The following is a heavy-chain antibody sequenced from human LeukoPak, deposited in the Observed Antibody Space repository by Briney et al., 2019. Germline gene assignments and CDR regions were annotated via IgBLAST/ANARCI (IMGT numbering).Heavy chain of an antibody. V-gene: IGHV4-39*01. CDR2: IYYSGST. J-gene: IGHJ4*02. CDR1: GFTFGTYS. D-gene: IGHD5-24*01. Sequence: PGGSLRLSCAASGFTFGTYSMSWIRQPPGKGLEWIGSIYYSGSTYYKPSLKSRVTISVDTSKNQFSLKLSSVTAADTAVYYCARHPDTSYNYYFDYWGQGTLVTVSS. CDR3: ARHPDTSYNYYFDY.